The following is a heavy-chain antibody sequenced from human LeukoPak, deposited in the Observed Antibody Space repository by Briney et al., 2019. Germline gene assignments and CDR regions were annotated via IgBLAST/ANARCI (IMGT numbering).Heavy chain of an antibody. D-gene: IGHD3-10*01. Sequence: SETLSLTCTVSGGSISSYYWSWIRQPPGKGLEWIGYTYYSGSTNYNPSLKSRVTISVDTSKNQFSLKLSSVTAADTAVYYCAREWFVVRTGFDYWGQGTLVTVSS. CDR1: GGSISSYY. V-gene: IGHV4-59*12. CDR3: AREWFVVRTGFDY. J-gene: IGHJ4*02. CDR2: TYYSGST.